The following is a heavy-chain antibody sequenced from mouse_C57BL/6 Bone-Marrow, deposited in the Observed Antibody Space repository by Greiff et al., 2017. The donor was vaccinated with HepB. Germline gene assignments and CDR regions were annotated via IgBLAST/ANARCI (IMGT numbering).Heavy chain of an antibody. CDR2: ISSGADYT. D-gene: IGHD2-14*01. CDR3: TRDGVLFAY. CDR1: GFTFSSYA. V-gene: IGHV5-9-1*02. Sequence: EVKLVESGAGLVKPGGSLKLSCAASGFTFSSYAMSWVRQTPEKGLEWVAYISSGADYTYYADTVKGRFTISGDNARNTLYLQMISLKSEDTAMYYCTRDGVLFAYWGQGTLVTVSA. J-gene: IGHJ3*01.